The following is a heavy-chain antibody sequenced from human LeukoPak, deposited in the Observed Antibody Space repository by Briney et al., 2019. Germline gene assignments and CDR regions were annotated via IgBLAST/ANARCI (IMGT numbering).Heavy chain of an antibody. Sequence: SETLSLTCTVSGGSVSSGSYYWRWIRQHPGKGLEWIGYIYYSGSTYYNPSLKSRVTISVDTSKNQFSLKLSSVTAADTAVYYCARVRTGNYYDSSGYYFLDYWGQGTLVTVSS. V-gene: IGHV4-31*03. CDR3: ARVRTGNYYDSSGYYFLDY. CDR1: GGSVSSGSYY. CDR2: IYYSGST. J-gene: IGHJ4*02. D-gene: IGHD3-22*01.